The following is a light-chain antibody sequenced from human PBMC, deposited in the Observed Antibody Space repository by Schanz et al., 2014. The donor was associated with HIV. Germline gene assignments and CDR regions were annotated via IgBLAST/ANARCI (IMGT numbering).Light chain of an antibody. V-gene: IGLV2-14*03. CDR3: SSYTSTNTLVV. Sequence: QSALTQPASVSGSPGQSITISCTGTSSNVGGYNYVSWYQQHPGKAPKRIIYDVSNRPSGISYRFSGSKSGNTASLTISGLQAEDEGDYYCSSYTSTNTLVVFGGGTKLTVL. CDR2: DVS. J-gene: IGLJ2*01. CDR1: SSNVGGYNY.